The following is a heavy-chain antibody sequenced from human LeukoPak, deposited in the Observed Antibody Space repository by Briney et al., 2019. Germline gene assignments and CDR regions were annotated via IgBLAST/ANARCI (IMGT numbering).Heavy chain of an antibody. CDR3: ARGDSSGTYFDY. CDR1: GYTFTGYY. D-gene: IGHD3-22*01. V-gene: IGHV1-2*04. J-gene: IGHJ4*02. Sequence: ASVKVSCKATGYTFTGYYMHWVRQAPGQGLEWMGWINPNSGGTNYAQKFQGWVTMTRDTSISTAYMELSRLRSDDTAVCYCARGDSSGTYFDYWGQGTLVTVSS. CDR2: INPNSGGT.